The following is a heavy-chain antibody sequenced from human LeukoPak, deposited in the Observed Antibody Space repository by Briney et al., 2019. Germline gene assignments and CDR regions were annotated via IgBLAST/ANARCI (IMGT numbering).Heavy chain of an antibody. CDR2: ISGSGGTT. CDR1: GFTFSSYA. CDR3: AKGGPFFGSGSYYTQCYFDY. J-gene: IGHJ4*02. Sequence: GGSLRLSCAASGFTFSSYAMSWVRQAPGKGLEWVSAISGSGGTTSYADSVKGRFAISRDNSKNTLYLQMNSLRAEDTAVYYCAKGGPFFGSGSYYTQCYFDYWGQGTLVTVSS. D-gene: IGHD3-10*01. V-gene: IGHV3-23*01.